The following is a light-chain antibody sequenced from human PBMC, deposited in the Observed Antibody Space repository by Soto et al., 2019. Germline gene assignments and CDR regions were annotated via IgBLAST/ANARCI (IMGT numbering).Light chain of an antibody. Sequence: EIVLTQSPATLSLSPGERATLSCRASQSISSHLVWYQQKPGQAPRLLMYDASNRATGIPARFSGSGSGTAFTLTISSLEPEDFAVYYCQQRPNWPLTFGGGTKVEIK. V-gene: IGKV3-11*01. CDR2: DAS. J-gene: IGKJ4*01. CDR1: QSISSH. CDR3: QQRPNWPLT.